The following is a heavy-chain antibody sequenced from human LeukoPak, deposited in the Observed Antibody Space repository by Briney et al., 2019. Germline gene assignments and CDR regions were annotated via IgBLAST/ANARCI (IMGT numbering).Heavy chain of an antibody. Sequence: SETLSLTCAVYGGSFSGYYWSWIRQPPGKGLEWIGEINHSGSTNYNPSLKSRVTISVDTSKNQFSLKLSSVTAADTAVYYCARAWGRGIVVAWGAFDIWGQGTMVTVSS. V-gene: IGHV4-34*01. CDR3: ARAWGRGIVVAWGAFDI. CDR1: GGSFSGYY. J-gene: IGHJ3*02. CDR2: INHSGST. D-gene: IGHD3-22*01.